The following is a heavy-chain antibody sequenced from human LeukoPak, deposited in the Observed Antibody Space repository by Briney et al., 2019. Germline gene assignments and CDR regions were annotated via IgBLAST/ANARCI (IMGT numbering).Heavy chain of an antibody. J-gene: IGHJ3*02. D-gene: IGHD3-22*01. CDR1: GGSISSGGHY. V-gene: IGHV4-31*03. Sequence: SETLSLTCTVSGGSISSGGHYWSWIRQHPGKGLEWIGYIYYSGSTYYNPSLKSRVTISVDTSKNQFSLKLSSVTAADTAVYYCARGADPDNYYDSSGYYYRNDAFDIWGQGTMVTVSS. CDR2: IYYSGST. CDR3: ARGADPDNYYDSSGYYYRNDAFDI.